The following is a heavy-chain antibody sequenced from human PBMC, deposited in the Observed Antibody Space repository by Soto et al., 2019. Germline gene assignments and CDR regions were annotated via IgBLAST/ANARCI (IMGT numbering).Heavy chain of an antibody. CDR1: GYIFADYW. J-gene: IGHJ4*02. CDR2: IYPGDSDT. D-gene: IGHD3-22*01. CDR3: ARPLDIFGYFYNY. Sequence: PGESLKISCKASGYIFADYWVAWVRQMPGKGLEWMGIIYPGDSDTRYSPSFQGQVTISADKSTSTAYLQWSSLKASDSAIYYCARPLDIFGYFYNYWGQGTLVTAPQ. V-gene: IGHV5-51*01.